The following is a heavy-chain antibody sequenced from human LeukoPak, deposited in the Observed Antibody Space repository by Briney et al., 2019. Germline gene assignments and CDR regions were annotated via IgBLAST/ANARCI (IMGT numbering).Heavy chain of an antibody. CDR2: TYYRSKWYN. D-gene: IGHD4-17*01. J-gene: IGHJ6*02. CDR3: ARDAVTTSYYYYYGMDV. Sequence: SQTLSLTCAISGDRVSSNSAAWNWISQSPSRGLEWLGRTYYRSKWYNDYAVSVKSRITINPDTSKNQFSLQLNSVTPEDTAVYYCARDAVTTSYYYYYGMDVWGQGTTVTVSS. V-gene: IGHV6-1*01. CDR1: GDRVSSNSAA.